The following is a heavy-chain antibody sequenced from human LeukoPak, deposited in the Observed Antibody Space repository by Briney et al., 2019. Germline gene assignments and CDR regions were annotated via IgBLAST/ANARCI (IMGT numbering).Heavy chain of an antibody. J-gene: IGHJ3*02. V-gene: IGHV1-3*01. CDR3: AALNLRWLQPHDAFYI. CDR2: INAGNGNT. D-gene: IGHD5-24*01. CDR1: GYTFTSYA. Sequence: ASVKVSCKASGYTFTSYAMHWVRQAPGQRLEWMGWINAGNGNTKYSQKFQERVTITRDMSTSTAYMELSSLRSEDTAVYYCAALNLRWLQPHDAFYIWGQGTMVTVSS.